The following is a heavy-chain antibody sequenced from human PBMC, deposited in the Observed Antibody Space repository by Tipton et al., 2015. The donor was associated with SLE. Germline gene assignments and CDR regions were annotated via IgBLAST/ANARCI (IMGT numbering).Heavy chain of an antibody. D-gene: IGHD2-15*01. CDR3: ARAEGSWDAFDI. CDR1: GGSISDSSHY. Sequence: TLSLTCTVSGGSISDSSHYRVWIRQSPGKGLEWVGSIYHDWSTYYNVALNSRATISIDASKNQFSLSLRSVTAADTAVYYCARAEGSWDAFDIWGQGTMVTVSS. V-gene: IGHV4-39*07. CDR2: IYHDWST. J-gene: IGHJ3*02.